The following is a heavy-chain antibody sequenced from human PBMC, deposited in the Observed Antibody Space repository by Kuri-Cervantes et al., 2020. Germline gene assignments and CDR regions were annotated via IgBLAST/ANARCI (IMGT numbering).Heavy chain of an antibody. J-gene: IGHJ4*02. CDR1: GITFSGAW. Sequence: GESLMISCAASGITFSGAWRSWVRQAPGKGLEWVALIKSKADGETTHYGGPVKGRFTISRDDSRSMLYLQMNSLKTDDTAMYYYAADLPCLSAYPFDYWGQGTLVTVSS. CDR2: IKSKADGETT. V-gene: IGHV3-15*01. D-gene: IGHD3-3*01. CDR3: AADLPCLSAYPFDY.